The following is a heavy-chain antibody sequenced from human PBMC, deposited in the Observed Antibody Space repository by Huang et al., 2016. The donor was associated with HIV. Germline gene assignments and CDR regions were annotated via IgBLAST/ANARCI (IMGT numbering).Heavy chain of an antibody. J-gene: IGHJ4*02. D-gene: IGHD3-3*01. V-gene: IGHV4-61*09. CDR1: GASIASGSYF. Sequence: VQLQESGPGLVKPSQTLSLSCNVSGASIASGSYFWTGIRQPAGGGLEWIGHLYTTGSTDYNPFLKIRVAVPSAPSKNQFSRSLRSVTAADTAVYFCARGRVTSSGVVQSYDYWGQGSLVTVSS. CDR3: ARGRVTSSGVVQSYDY. CDR2: LYTTGST.